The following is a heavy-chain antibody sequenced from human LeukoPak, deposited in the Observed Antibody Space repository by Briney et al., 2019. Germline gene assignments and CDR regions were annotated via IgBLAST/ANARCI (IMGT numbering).Heavy chain of an antibody. Sequence: SETLSLTCTVSGGSINTRSYYWGWIRQPPGKGLEWIGSIYYSGSTYYNPSLKSRVTISVDTSKNQFSLKLSSVTAADTAVYHCARQAVAGSLNCFDPWGQGTLVTVSS. D-gene: IGHD6-19*01. J-gene: IGHJ5*02. CDR3: ARQAVAGSLNCFDP. CDR2: IYYSGST. CDR1: GGSINTRSYY. V-gene: IGHV4-39*01.